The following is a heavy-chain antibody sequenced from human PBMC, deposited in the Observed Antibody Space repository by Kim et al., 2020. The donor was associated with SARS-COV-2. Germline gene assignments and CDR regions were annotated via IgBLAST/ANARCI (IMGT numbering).Heavy chain of an antibody. V-gene: IGHV4-59*13. CDR2: IYHTGSA. CDR1: GASISPFY. CDR3: ARGGWSLDY. J-gene: IGHJ4*02. Sequence: SETLSLTCTVSGASISPFYWSWIRQPPGAGLEWIGYIYHTGSATYNPSLQSRVTMFVDTSKNEISLKLSSVTAADTAVYYCARGGWSLDYWGQVTLVTVSS.